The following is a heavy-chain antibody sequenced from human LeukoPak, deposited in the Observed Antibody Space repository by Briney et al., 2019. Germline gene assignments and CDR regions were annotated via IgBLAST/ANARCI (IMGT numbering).Heavy chain of an antibody. CDR1: GFTFSSYW. Sequence: GGSLRLSCAASGFTFSSYWMHWVRQAPGKGLVWVSRINSDGSSTSHADSVKGRFTISRDNAKNTLYLQMNSLRAEDTAVYYCVSYYYDSSGRIDYWGQGTLVTVSS. CDR2: INSDGSST. D-gene: IGHD3-22*01. V-gene: IGHV3-74*01. CDR3: VSYYYDSSGRIDY. J-gene: IGHJ4*02.